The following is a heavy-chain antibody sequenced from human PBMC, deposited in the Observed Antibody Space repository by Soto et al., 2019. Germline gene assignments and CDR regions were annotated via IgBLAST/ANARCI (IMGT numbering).Heavy chain of an antibody. CDR1: GFTFSSYT. Sequence: GGSLRLSCAASGFTFSSYTMNWVRQAPGKGLEWLSYVRLGGSGAYNTASVKGRFIISRDNAKNSLYLQMNSLTDEDTAVYYCVRDRRYAFDIWGQGAMVTVSS. J-gene: IGHJ3*02. CDR2: VRLGGSGA. V-gene: IGHV3-48*02. CDR3: VRDRRYAFDI. D-gene: IGHD3-3*01.